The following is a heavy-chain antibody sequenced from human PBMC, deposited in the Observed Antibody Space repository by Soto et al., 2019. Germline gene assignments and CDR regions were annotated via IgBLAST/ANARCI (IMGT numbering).Heavy chain of an antibody. V-gene: IGHV3-15*07. Sequence: EVHLVESGGGLVKPGGSLRVSCAASGFSFSNSWMNWVRQAPGKGLEWVGRVRSNSDGGTADYAAPVKGRFLISRDDSQNTLHLQMYSLTTEDTAVYYCATPGYNSGYSLDYWGRGTLVSVSS. J-gene: IGHJ4*02. CDR2: VRSNSDGGTA. CDR1: GFSFSNSW. D-gene: IGHD3-22*01. CDR3: ATPGYNSGYSLDY.